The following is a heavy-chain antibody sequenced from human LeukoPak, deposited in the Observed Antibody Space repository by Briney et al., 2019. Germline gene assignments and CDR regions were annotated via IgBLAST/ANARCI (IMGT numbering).Heavy chain of an antibody. CDR3: ARVSPYGYFDY. CDR1: GGSISSGDYY. J-gene: IGHJ4*02. D-gene: IGHD4-17*01. Sequence: PSQTLSLTCTVSGGSISSGDYYWSWIRQPPGQGLEWIGYIYYSGSTYYNPSLKSRVTISVDTSKNQFSLKLSSVTAADTAVYYCARVSPYGYFDYWGQGTLVTVSS. V-gene: IGHV4-30-4*01. CDR2: IYYSGST.